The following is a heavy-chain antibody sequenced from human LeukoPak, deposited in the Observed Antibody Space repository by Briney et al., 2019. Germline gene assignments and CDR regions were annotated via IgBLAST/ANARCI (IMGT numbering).Heavy chain of an antibody. Sequence: PSETLPLTCTVSAVSISIGSYYWGWIPQPPEKGRERIGSIYYTGRTYYNQSLRSRVHISIATSKNQFSLKLRYVTAADTSVYYCARGRSVVAAEAVGFFLGFDYWDQGTLVPVS. CDR1: AVSISIGSYY. J-gene: IGHJ4*02. CDR2: IYYTGRT. V-gene: IGHV4-39*01. CDR3: ARGRSVVAAEAVGFFLGFDY. D-gene: IGHD6-13*01.